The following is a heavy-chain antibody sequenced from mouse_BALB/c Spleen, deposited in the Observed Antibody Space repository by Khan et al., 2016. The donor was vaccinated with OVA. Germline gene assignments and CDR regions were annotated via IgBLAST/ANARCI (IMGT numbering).Heavy chain of an antibody. CDR2: ISSTGGT. CDR1: GYSITSDYA. V-gene: IGHV3-2*02. Sequence: EVQLQESGPGLVKPSQSLSLTCTVTGYSITSDYAWYLIRQFPGNKLEWMGYISSTGGTSYNPYLKSRISITRDTSKNQFILQLKAVTTEDTATYYCARSLYYGYGYALDCWGRGTSVTVSS. CDR3: ARSLYYGYGYALDC. J-gene: IGHJ4*01. D-gene: IGHD2-2*01.